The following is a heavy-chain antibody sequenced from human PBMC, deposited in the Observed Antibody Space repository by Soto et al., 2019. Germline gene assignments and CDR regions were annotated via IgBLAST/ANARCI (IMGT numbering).Heavy chain of an antibody. D-gene: IGHD1-26*01. CDR2: IIPIFGTA. J-gene: IGHJ4*02. CDR3: ASIGVGGPFDY. CDR1: GGTFSSYA. Sequence: QVQLVQSGAEVKKPGSSVKVSCKASGGTFSSYAISWVRQAPGQGLEWMGGIIPIFGTANYAQKFQGRVTITADEATSTANMELSSLRSEDTAVYYCASIGVGGPFDYWGQGTLVTVSS. V-gene: IGHV1-69*12.